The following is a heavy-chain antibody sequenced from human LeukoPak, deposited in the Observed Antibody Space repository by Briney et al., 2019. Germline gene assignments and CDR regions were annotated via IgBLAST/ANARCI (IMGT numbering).Heavy chain of an antibody. V-gene: IGHV1-8*01. D-gene: IGHD2-15*01. CDR3: ARGRRCSGGSCYRLNFDY. J-gene: IGHJ4*02. Sequence: ASVKVSCKASGYTFTSYDIHWVRQATGQGLEWMGWMNPNSGNTGYAQKFQGRVTMTRNTSISTAYMELSSLRSEDTAVYYCARGRRCSGGSCYRLNFDYWGQGTLVTVSS. CDR1: GYTFTSYD. CDR2: MNPNSGNT.